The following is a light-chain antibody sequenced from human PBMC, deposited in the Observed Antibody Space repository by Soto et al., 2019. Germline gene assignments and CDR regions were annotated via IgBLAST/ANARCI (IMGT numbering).Light chain of an antibody. CDR2: DGS. V-gene: IGKV3-11*01. J-gene: IGKJ5*01. CDR3: QQRANWPPIT. CDR1: QNVSNY. Sequence: EIVLTQSPATLSLSPGERATLSCRASQNVSNYLAWYQQKPGQAPRLLIYDGSNSATGIPARFSGSGSGTDFTLSISSLESEDFAVYYCQQRANWPPITFGQGTRLEIK.